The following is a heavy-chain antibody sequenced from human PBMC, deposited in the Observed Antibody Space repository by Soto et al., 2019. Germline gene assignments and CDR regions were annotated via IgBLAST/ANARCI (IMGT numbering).Heavy chain of an antibody. D-gene: IGHD5-18*01. J-gene: IGHJ4*02. V-gene: IGHV1-69*12. CDR2: IIPMFGTA. CDR3: ASGIQLWLRRINNGYSG. CDR1: GGTFSTYA. Sequence: QVQLVQSGAEVKKPGSSVKVSCKAPGGTFSTYAISWVRQAPGQGLGWMGGIIPMFGTANYAQRFQDRVTITAAESTNTVYMALSSLTSEDTAVYFCASGIQLWLRRINNGYSGWGQGTLVKVSS.